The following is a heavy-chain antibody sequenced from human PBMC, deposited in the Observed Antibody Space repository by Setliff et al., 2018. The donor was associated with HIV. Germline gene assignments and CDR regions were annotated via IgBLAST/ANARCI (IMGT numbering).Heavy chain of an antibody. J-gene: IGHJ3*02. CDR3: ARAEMATIVAFDI. Sequence: PSETLSLTCTVSDGSFSSDYWTWIRQTPGKGLEWIGYIYYSGSTTYNPSLTSRVTISVDTSKNHFSLKLTSVTAADTAVYYCARAEMATIVAFDIWGQGTMVTVSS. CDR1: DGSFSSDY. V-gene: IGHV4-59*01. D-gene: IGHD5-12*01. CDR2: IYYSGST.